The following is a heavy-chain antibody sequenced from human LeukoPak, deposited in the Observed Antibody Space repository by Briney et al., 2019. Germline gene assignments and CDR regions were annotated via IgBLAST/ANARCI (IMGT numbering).Heavy chain of an antibody. V-gene: IGHV4-59*01. CDR1: GGSINSDY. D-gene: IGHD5-24*01. CDR3: ARVGGMTTINNAAFDI. Sequence: SETLSLTCSVSGGSINSDYWNWIRQPPGKGLEWIGYIYHSGSTNYNPSLKSRVTISIDKSKKQFSLKLISVTAADTAIYYCARVGGMTTINNAAFDIWGQGAMVTVSS. J-gene: IGHJ3*02. CDR2: IYHSGST.